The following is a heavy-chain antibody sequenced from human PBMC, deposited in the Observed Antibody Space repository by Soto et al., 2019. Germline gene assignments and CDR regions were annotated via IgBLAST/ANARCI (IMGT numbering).Heavy chain of an antibody. Sequence: SATLSLTCNVSGVSIKSHYWAWIRQPPGKGLEWIGHIHYSGTAGYSPSLKSRVTISVDTSTNQFSLKVTSVTAADTAGDYCARGTRSNMDGWGKGTQVTVS. J-gene: IGHJ6*04. V-gene: IGHV4-59*08. CDR2: IHYSGTA. CDR1: GVSIKSHY. CDR3: ARGTRSNMDG. D-gene: IGHD1-26*01.